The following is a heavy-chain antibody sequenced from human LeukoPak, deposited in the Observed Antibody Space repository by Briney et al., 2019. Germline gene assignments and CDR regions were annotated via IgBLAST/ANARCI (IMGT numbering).Heavy chain of an antibody. CDR1: GGSISSHY. Sequence: SDTLSLTCNVSGGSISSHYWSWIRQPPGKGLEWIGYIYYSGSTNYNPSLKSRVTISVDTSKNQFSLKLSSVNAADTAVYYCARVHFWSSYSRQNWFDPWGQGTLVTVSS. J-gene: IGHJ5*02. CDR2: IYYSGST. V-gene: IGHV4-59*11. CDR3: ARVHFWSSYSRQNWFDP. D-gene: IGHD3-3*01.